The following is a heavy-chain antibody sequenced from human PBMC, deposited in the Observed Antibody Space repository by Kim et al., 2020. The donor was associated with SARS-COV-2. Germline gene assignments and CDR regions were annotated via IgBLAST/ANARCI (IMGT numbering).Heavy chain of an antibody. Sequence: SETLSLTCTVSGGSISSSYWSWIRQPPGKGLEWIGYIFSSGNSNYNPSLKTRVTISVDSSMNQFSLNLRSVTAADTAVYYCGRAPLISYFDHPRGSFDV. V-gene: IGHV4-59*01. CDR1: GGSISSSY. CDR3: GRAPLISYFDHPRGSFDV. D-gene: IGHD3-9*01. CDR2: IFSSGNS. J-gene: IGHJ3*01.